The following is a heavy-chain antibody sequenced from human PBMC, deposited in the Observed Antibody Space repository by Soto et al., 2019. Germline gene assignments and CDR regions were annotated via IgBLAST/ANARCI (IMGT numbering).Heavy chain of an antibody. CDR2: INAGNGNT. Sequence: QVQLVQSGAEVKKPGASVKVSCKASGYTFTSYAMHWVRQAPGQRLEWMGWINAGNGNTKYSQKFQGRVTITRDTSASTAYMELSSLRSEDTAVYYCAREGYYDSSGYYYRGNYYYHGMDVWGQGTTVTVSS. CDR1: GYTFTSYA. CDR3: AREGYYDSSGYYYRGNYYYHGMDV. V-gene: IGHV1-3*01. J-gene: IGHJ6*02. D-gene: IGHD3-22*01.